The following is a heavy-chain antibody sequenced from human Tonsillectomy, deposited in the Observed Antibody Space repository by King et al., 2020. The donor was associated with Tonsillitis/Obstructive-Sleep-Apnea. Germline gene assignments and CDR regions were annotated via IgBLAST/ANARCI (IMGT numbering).Heavy chain of an antibody. CDR1: GFTFSSYA. D-gene: IGHD3-3*01. Sequence: EVQLVESGGGLVQPGGSLRLSCAASGFTFSSYAMSWVRQAPGKGLEWVSAISGSGGSTYYADSVKGRFTISRDNSKNTLYLQMNSLRAEDTAVYYCAKDTRLITIFGVVIGPYWGQGTLVTVSS. CDR2: ISGSGGST. CDR3: AKDTRLITIFGVVIGPY. V-gene: IGHV3-23*04. J-gene: IGHJ1*01.